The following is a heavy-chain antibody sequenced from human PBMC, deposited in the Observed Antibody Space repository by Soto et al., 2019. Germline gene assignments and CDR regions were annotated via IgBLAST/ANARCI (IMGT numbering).Heavy chain of an antibody. CDR1: GFTFSSYD. CDR3: ARDSSNYGGSMDV. CDR2: IGTAGDT. J-gene: IGHJ6*02. Sequence: EVQLVESGGGLVQPGGSLRLSCAASGFTFSSYDMHWVRQATGKGLEWVSAIGTAGDTYYPGSVKGRFTISRENAKNSLYLQMNSLRAGDTAVYYCARDSSNYGGSMDVWGQGTTVTVSS. V-gene: IGHV3-13*04. D-gene: IGHD4-4*01.